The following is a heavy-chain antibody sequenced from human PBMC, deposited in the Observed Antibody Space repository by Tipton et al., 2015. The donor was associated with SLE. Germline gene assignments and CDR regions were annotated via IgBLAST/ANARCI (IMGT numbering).Heavy chain of an antibody. D-gene: IGHD3-10*01. CDR3: AGAVPSGY. Sequence: SLRLSCAASGFSFSDFAMHWVRQAPGKGLEWVAFTQYDGGNENYADSVKGRFTVSRDNSKNMLYLQVNSLRADDTAVYYCAGAVPSGYWGQGTLVTVSS. V-gene: IGHV3-30*02. CDR2: TQYDGGNE. CDR1: GFSFSDFA. J-gene: IGHJ4*02.